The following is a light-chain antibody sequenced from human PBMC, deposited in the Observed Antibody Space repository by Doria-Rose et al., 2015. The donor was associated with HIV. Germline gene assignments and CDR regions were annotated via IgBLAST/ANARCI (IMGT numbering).Light chain of an antibody. Sequence: TQSPGTLSLSPGERATLSCRASQSVSSSELGWYQQKPSQAPRLLIYDVSTRATGIPDRFSGSGSGTDFTLAISRLEPEDFAVYYCQQYVSSPLTFGGGTKVEIK. CDR3: QQYVSSPLT. J-gene: IGKJ4*01. CDR1: QSVSSSE. V-gene: IGKV3-20*01. CDR2: DVS.